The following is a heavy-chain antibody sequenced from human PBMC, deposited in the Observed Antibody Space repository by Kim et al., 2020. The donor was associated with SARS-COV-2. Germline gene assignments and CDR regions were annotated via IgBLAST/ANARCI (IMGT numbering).Heavy chain of an antibody. CDR2: IIPIFGTA. Sequence: SVKVSCKASGGTFSSYAISWVRQAPGQGLEWMGGIIPIFGTANYAQKFQGRVTITADESTSTAYMELSSLRSEDTAVYYCARDPFDCSSTSCHGDWGQGTLVTVSS. J-gene: IGHJ4*02. D-gene: IGHD2-2*01. V-gene: IGHV1-69*13. CDR3: ARDPFDCSSTSCHGD. CDR1: GGTFSSYA.